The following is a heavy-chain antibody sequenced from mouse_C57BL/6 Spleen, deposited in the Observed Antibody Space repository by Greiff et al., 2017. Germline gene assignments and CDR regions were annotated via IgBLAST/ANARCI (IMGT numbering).Heavy chain of an antibody. Sequence: EVHLVESGGGLVKPGGSLKLSCAASGFTFSSYAMSWVRQTPEKRLEWVATISDGGSYTYYPDNVKGRFTISRDNAKNNLYLQMSHRKSEDTAMYYCARDGYYTLFDYWGQGTTLTVSS. V-gene: IGHV5-4*01. CDR3: ARDGYYTLFDY. CDR2: ISDGGSYT. D-gene: IGHD2-3*01. J-gene: IGHJ2*01. CDR1: GFTFSSYA.